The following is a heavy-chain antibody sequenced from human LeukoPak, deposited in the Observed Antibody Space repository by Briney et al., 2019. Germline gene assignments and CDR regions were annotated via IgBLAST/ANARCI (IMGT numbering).Heavy chain of an antibody. D-gene: IGHD3-16*01. J-gene: IGHJ4*02. Sequence: PGGSLKLSCAASGFTFSTYAMHWVRQAPGKGLEWVALISYDGSNKYYADSVKGRFALSRDNSKNTLYLQMSSLRAEDTAVYYCARVSDYVWGSHFDYWGQGTLVTVSS. V-gene: IGHV3-30*09. CDR1: GFTFSTYA. CDR3: ARVSDYVWGSHFDY. CDR2: ISYDGSNK.